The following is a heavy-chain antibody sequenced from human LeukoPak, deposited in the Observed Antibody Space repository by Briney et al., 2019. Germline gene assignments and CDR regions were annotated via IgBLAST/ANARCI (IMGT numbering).Heavy chain of an antibody. CDR1: GGSISSSSYY. D-gene: IGHD3-10*01. V-gene: IGHV4-39*07. J-gene: IGHJ4*02. CDR2: FFYRGST. CDR3: ARSVTMPADY. Sequence: SETLSLTCTVSGGSISSSSYYWGWIRQPPGKGLEWIGSFFYRGSTYYNPSLKSRVTISVDTSKNQFSLKLTSVTAADTAVYYCARSVTMPADYWGQGTLVTVSS.